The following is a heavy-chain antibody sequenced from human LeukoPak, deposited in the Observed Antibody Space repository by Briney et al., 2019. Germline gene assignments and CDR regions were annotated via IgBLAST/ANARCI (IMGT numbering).Heavy chain of an antibody. CDR2: IFHTGST. D-gene: IGHD2-2*01. CDR3: AASLDELLLNY. CDR1: GDSISSGNY. J-gene: IGHJ4*02. V-gene: IGHV4-38-2*02. Sequence: PSETLSLTCTVSGDSISSGNYWGWIRQPPGEGLEWIGSIFHTGSTYYNLSLKSRVTISVDTSKNQFSLKLSSVTAADTAVYYCAASLDELLLNYWGQGTLVTVSS.